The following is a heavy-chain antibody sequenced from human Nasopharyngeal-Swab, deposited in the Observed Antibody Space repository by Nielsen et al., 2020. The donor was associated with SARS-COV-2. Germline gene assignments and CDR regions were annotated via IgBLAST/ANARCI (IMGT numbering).Heavy chain of an antibody. Sequence: GGSLRLSCAASGFTFRSYAISWVRQAPGKGLEWVSVISGSDYSTKYADSVKGRFTISRDNSKNTVNLQMNSLRAEDTAIYYCAKDRDSGDDSDDYYHYYGMDVWGQGTTVTVSS. CDR3: AKDRDSGDDSDDYYHYYGMDV. CDR1: GFTFRSYA. V-gene: IGHV3-23*01. J-gene: IGHJ6*02. CDR2: ISGSDYST. D-gene: IGHD5-12*01.